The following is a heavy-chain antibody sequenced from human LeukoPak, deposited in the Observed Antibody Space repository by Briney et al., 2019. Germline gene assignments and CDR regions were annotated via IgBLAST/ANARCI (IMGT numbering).Heavy chain of an antibody. CDR3: ARGVLTYYYDSSGHYYYYMDV. CDR1: GYTFTSYY. J-gene: IGHJ6*03. D-gene: IGHD3-22*01. Sequence: ASVKVSCKASGYTFTSYYMHWVRQAPGQGLEWMGIINPSGGSTSYAQKFQGRVTMTRDMSTSTVYMELSSLRSEDTAVYYCARGVLTYYYDSSGHYYYYMDVWGKGTTVTVSS. V-gene: IGHV1-46*01. CDR2: INPSGGST.